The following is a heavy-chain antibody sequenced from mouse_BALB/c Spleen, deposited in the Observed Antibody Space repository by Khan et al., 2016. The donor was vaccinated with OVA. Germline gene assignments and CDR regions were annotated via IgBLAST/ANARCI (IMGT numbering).Heavy chain of an antibody. D-gene: IGHD1-2*01. J-gene: IGHJ2*01. CDR3: ASSLLRDFDY. V-gene: IGHV9-2-1*01. CDR1: GYTFTDYS. Sequence: QIQLVQSGPELKKPGETVKISCKASGYTFTDYSMHWVKQAPGKGLKWMGWINTETGEPTYADDFKGRFAFSLETSASTAYLQINNLKNEDTATYFCASSLLRDFDYWGQGPTLTVSS. CDR2: INTETGEP.